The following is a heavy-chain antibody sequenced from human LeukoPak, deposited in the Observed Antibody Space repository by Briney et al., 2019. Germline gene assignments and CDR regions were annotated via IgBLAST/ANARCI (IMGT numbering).Heavy chain of an antibody. Sequence: GGSLRLSCAASGFTFDDYAKHWVRQAPGKGLEWVSGISWNSGSIGYADSVKGRFTISRDNAKNSLYLQMNSLRAEDMALYYCAKDYGIAAAGGFDYWGQGTLVTVSS. CDR3: AKDYGIAAAGGFDY. J-gene: IGHJ4*02. CDR2: ISWNSGSI. CDR1: GFTFDDYA. V-gene: IGHV3-9*03. D-gene: IGHD6-13*01.